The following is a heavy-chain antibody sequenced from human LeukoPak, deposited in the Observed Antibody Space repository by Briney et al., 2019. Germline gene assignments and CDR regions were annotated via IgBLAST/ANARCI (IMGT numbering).Heavy chain of an antibody. J-gene: IGHJ6*03. CDR3: ARGIRLCSSTSCYAGRRRKGYYYYYMDV. Sequence: ASVKVSCKASGYTFTSYGISWVRQAPGQGLEWMGWISAYNGNTNYAQKLQGRVTMTRNTSISTAYMELSSLRSEDTAVYYCARGIRLCSSTSCYAGRRRKGYYYYYMDVWGKGTTVTISS. CDR2: ISAYNGNT. D-gene: IGHD2-2*01. V-gene: IGHV1-18*01. CDR1: GYTFTSYG.